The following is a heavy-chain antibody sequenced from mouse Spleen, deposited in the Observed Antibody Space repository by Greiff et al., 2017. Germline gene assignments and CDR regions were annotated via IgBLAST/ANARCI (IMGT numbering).Heavy chain of an antibody. Sequence: EVKLQESGPGMVKPSQSLSLTCTVTGYSITSGYDWHWIRHFPGNKLEWMGYISYSGSTNYNPSLKSRISITHDTSKNHFFLKLNSVTTEDTATYYCARDHRTSYAMDYWGQGTSVTVSS. V-gene: IGHV3-1*01. CDR2: ISYSGST. CDR1: GYSITSGYD. J-gene: IGHJ4*01. CDR3: ARDHRTSYAMDY.